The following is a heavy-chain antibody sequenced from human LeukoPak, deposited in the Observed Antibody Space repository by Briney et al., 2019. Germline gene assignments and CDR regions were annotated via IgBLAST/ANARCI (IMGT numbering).Heavy chain of an antibody. CDR2: IYHSGST. Sequence: PSETLSLTCAVSGGSISSGGYSWSWIRQPPGKGLEWIGYIYHSGSTYYNPSLKSRVTISVDRSKNQFSLKLSSVTAADTAVYYCARTIVVVVADNYYFDYWGQGTLVTVSS. CDR1: GGSISSGGYS. D-gene: IGHD2-15*01. J-gene: IGHJ4*02. V-gene: IGHV4-30-2*01. CDR3: ARTIVVVVADNYYFDY.